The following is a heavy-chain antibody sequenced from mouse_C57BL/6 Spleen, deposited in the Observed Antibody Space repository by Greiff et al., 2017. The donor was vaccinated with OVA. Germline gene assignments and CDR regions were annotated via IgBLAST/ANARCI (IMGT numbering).Heavy chain of an antibody. V-gene: IGHV1-7*01. CDR1: GYTFTSYW. D-gene: IGHD2-12*01. CDR3: ARFCYEAWFAY. CDR2: ITPSSVYT. Sequence: QVHVKQSGAELAKPGASVKLSCKASGYTFTSYWMHWVKQRPGQGLEWIGYITPSSVYTKYNQKFKDKATLTADKSSSTAYMQLSSLTYEDSAVYYCARFCYEAWFAYWGQGTLVTVSA. J-gene: IGHJ3*01.